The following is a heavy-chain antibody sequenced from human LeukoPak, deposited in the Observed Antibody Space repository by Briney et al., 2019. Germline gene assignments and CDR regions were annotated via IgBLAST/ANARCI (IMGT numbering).Heavy chain of an antibody. CDR3: ARHARTDYGSGTYYMN. CDR2: IYPGDSDT. V-gene: IGHV5-51*01. Sequence: GESLKISCKGSGYSFPTYWIGWVRQMPGKGLECMRIIYPGDSDTRYSPSFQGQVTISADKSISTAYLQWSSLKASDTAMYYCARHARTDYGSGTYYMNWGQGTLVTVSS. J-gene: IGHJ4*02. CDR1: GYSFPTYW. D-gene: IGHD3-10*01.